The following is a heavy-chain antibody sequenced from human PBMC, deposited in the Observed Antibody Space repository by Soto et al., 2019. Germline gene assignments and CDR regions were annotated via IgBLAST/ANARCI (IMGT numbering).Heavy chain of an antibody. D-gene: IGHD4-17*01. CDR3: AKILSTVTTYYYGMDV. CDR2: ISGSGGDT. CDR1: GFRFSTYP. J-gene: IGHJ6*02. Sequence: GGSLSLSCAASGFRFSTYPMTWVRQAPGKRLEGVSSISGSGGDTYYIDSVKGRFTISRDNSKNTVYLQMNSLRAEDTAVYYCAKILSTVTTYYYGMDVWGQGTTVTVS. V-gene: IGHV3-23*01.